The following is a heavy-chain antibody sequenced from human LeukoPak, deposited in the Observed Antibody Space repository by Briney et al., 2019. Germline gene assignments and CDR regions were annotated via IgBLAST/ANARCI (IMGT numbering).Heavy chain of an antibody. CDR3: ARQPDSSGYYFFDY. J-gene: IGHJ4*02. D-gene: IGHD3-22*01. Sequence: AETLSLTCTVSGGSISRSTYYWGWIRQPPGKGLEWIGSIYHSGSTYYNPSLKSRVTISVDTSKNQFSLKLSSVTAADTAVYYCARQPDSSGYYFFDYWGQGTLVTVSS. CDR1: GGSISRSTYY. V-gene: IGHV4-39*01. CDR2: IYHSGST.